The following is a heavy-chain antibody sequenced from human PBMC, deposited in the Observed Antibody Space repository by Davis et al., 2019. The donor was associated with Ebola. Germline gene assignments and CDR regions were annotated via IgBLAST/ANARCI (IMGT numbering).Heavy chain of an antibody. D-gene: IGHD3-3*01. V-gene: IGHV3-7*01. CDR2: IKQDGSEK. J-gene: IGHJ4*02. Sequence: GGSLRLSCAASGFTFSSYWMSWVRQAPGKGLEWVANIKQDGSEKYYVDSVKGRFTISRDNAKNSLYLQMNSLRAEDTAVYYCARDPATYYDFWSGYYRGAGFDYWGQGTLVTVSS. CDR3: ARDPATYYDFWSGYYRGAGFDY. CDR1: GFTFSSYW.